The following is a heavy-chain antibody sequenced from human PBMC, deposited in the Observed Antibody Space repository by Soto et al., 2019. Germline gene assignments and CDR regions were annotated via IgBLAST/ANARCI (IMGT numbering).Heavy chain of an antibody. Sequence: ASVKVSCKASGYTFTSYAMHWVRQAPGQRLEWMGWINAGNGNTKYSQKFQGRVTITRDTSASTAYMELSSLRSEDTAVYYCARGTVYYYYMDVWGKGTTVTVSS. CDR2: INAGNGNT. V-gene: IGHV1-3*01. D-gene: IGHD4-17*01. CDR3: ARGTVYYYYMDV. CDR1: GYTFTSYA. J-gene: IGHJ6*03.